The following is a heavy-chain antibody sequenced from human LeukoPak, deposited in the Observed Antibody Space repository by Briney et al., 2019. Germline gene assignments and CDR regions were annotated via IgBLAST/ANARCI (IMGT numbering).Heavy chain of an antibody. Sequence: SETLSLTCAVYGGSFSGYYWSWIRQPPGKGLEWIGEIKHSGSTNYNPSLKSRVTISVDTSKNQFSLKLSSVTAADTAVYYCARQIDSSGYYYLKGYWFDPWGQGTLVTVSS. V-gene: IGHV4-34*01. D-gene: IGHD3-22*01. CDR3: ARQIDSSGYYYLKGYWFDP. J-gene: IGHJ5*02. CDR1: GGSFSGYY. CDR2: IKHSGST.